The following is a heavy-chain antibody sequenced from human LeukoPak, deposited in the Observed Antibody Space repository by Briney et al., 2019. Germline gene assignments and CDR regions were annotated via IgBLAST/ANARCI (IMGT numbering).Heavy chain of an antibody. CDR1: GFTFSSYA. Sequence: GGSLRLSCAASGFTFSSYAMSWVRQAPGKGLEWVSAISGSGGSTYYADSVKGRFTISRDNSKNALYLQMNSLRAEDTPVYYCPKLAGYCSGGSCYSGVLDYWGQGTLVTVSS. J-gene: IGHJ4*02. CDR3: PKLAGYCSGGSCYSGVLDY. D-gene: IGHD2-15*01. CDR2: ISGSGGST. V-gene: IGHV3-23*01.